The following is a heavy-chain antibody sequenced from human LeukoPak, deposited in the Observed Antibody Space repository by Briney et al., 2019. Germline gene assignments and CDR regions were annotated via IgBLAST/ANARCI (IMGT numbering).Heavy chain of an antibody. CDR2: IKSKDYGETT. V-gene: IGHV3-15*01. CDR3: TTDAAVIAAAGAGPY. D-gene: IGHD6-13*01. Sequence: GGSLRLSCAASGFTFRSAWMSWVRQAPGKGLDWVGRIKSKDYGETTDYAAPVKGRFTISRDDSKNTLYLQMNSLQTDDTALYYCTTDAAVIAAAGAGPYWGQGTLVTVSS. J-gene: IGHJ4*02. CDR1: GFTFRSAW.